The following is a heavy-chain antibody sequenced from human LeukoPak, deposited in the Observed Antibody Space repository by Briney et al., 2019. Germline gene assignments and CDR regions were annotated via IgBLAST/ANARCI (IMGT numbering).Heavy chain of an antibody. D-gene: IGHD2/OR15-2a*01. Sequence: SETLSLTCTVSGGSISNDYWSWIRQPPGKGLEWIGYIHYSGSTNYNPSLKSRVTISVDTPKNQFSLKLSAVTAADTAVYYCARGIYEAPNGFDIWGQGTMVTVSS. CDR1: GGSISNDY. CDR3: ARGIYEAPNGFDI. J-gene: IGHJ3*02. V-gene: IGHV4-59*01. CDR2: IHYSGST.